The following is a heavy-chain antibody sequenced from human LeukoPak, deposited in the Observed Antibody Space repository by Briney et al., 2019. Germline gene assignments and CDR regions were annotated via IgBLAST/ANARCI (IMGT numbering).Heavy chain of an antibody. CDR2: INQDGSEK. J-gene: IGHJ4*02. D-gene: IGHD6-13*01. V-gene: IGHV3-7*01. CDR3: AREFADSSSWYSFLAY. Sequence: PGGSLRLSCSASGFTFSSYLMNWVRQAPGKGLEWVANINQDGSEKYYADSVKGRFTIPRDNAKNSLYLQMNGLRAEDTAMYHCAREFADSSSWYSFLAYWGQGTLVTVSS. CDR1: GFTFSSYL.